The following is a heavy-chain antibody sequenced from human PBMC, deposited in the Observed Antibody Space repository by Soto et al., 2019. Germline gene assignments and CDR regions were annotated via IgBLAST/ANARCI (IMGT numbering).Heavy chain of an antibody. D-gene: IGHD1-1*01. Sequence: SETLSLTCSVSTYSISSGFFWGWIRQPPGKGLEWIGSIFHTGDTYYNPSLKSRITMSVDTSRNQFSLKLTSLTAADTAVYYCARDTNSLDPWGQGTRVTVSS. CDR1: TYSISSGFF. CDR3: ARDTNSLDP. J-gene: IGHJ5*02. V-gene: IGHV4-38-2*02. CDR2: IFHTGDT.